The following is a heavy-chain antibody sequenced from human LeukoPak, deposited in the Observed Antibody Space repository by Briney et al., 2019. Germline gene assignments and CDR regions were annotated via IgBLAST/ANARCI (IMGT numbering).Heavy chain of an antibody. CDR1: GFTVSSNY. Sequence: GGSLRLSCVGSGFTVSSNYMGWVRQAPGKGLEWVSTIYGGGGTYYADSVKGRFTISRDNSKNTLYLQMNSLRAEDTAVYYCAKAEYYYGSGSRGGFDYWGQGTLVTVSS. D-gene: IGHD3-10*01. CDR2: IYGGGGT. J-gene: IGHJ4*02. V-gene: IGHV3-53*01. CDR3: AKAEYYYGSGSRGGFDY.